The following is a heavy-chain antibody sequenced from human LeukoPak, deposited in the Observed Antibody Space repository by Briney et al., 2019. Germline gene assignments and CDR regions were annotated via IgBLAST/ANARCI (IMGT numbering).Heavy chain of an antibody. D-gene: IGHD6-13*01. CDR2: IYPGDSDT. CDR3: VATSGIAAAGTAVYFDY. V-gene: IGHV5-51*01. Sequence: GESPKISCKGSGYSFTSSWIGWVRQMPGKGLERMGIIYPGDSDTRYSPSFQGQVTISADKSINTAYLQWSSLKASDTAMYYCVATSGIAAAGTAVYFDYWGQGTLVTVSS. CDR1: GYSFTSSW. J-gene: IGHJ4*02.